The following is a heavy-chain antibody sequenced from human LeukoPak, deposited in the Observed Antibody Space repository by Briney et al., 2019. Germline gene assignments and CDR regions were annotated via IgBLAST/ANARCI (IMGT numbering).Heavy chain of an antibody. CDR2: IYHSGST. CDR3: ARASYSSGWHGDY. D-gene: IGHD6-19*01. Sequence: SGTLSLTCAVPGGSISSSNWWSWVRQPPGKGLEWIGEIYHSGSTDYNPSLKSRVTISVDKSKNQFSLKLSSVTAADTAVYYCARASYSSGWHGDYWGQGTLVTVSS. V-gene: IGHV4-4*02. CDR1: GGSISSSNW. J-gene: IGHJ4*02.